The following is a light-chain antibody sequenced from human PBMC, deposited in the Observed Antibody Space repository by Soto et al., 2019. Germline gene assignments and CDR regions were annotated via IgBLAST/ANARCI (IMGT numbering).Light chain of an antibody. CDR3: QQSFSPPRT. CDR1: ETIIDY. J-gene: IGKJ2*01. CDR2: SAS. V-gene: IGKV1-39*01. Sequence: DIQMSQSPSSLSASVGDSVTITCRASETIIDYLNWYQQQPGEAPKLLIFSASSLHSGVPSRFRGSGSGTHLTLTISSLQPEYFATYLCQQSFSPPRTFGQRTKLQAK.